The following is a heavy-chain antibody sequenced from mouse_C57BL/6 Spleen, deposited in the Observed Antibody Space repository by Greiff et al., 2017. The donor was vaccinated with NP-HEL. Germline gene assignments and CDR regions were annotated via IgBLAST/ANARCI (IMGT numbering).Heavy chain of an antibody. D-gene: IGHD1-1*01. J-gene: IGHJ4*01. CDR3: ARRARYYGSSYGYYAMDY. CDR1: GYTFTDYY. Sequence: EVQLQQSGPELVKPGASVKISCKASGYTFTDYYMNWVKQSHGKSLEWIGDINPNNGGTSYNQKFKGKATLTVDKSSSTAYMELRSLTSEDSAVYYCARRARYYGSSYGYYAMDYWGQGTSVTVSS. V-gene: IGHV1-26*01. CDR2: INPNNGGT.